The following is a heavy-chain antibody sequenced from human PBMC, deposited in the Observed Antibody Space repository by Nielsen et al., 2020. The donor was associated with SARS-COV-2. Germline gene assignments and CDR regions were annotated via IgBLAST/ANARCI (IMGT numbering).Heavy chain of an antibody. D-gene: IGHD1-14*01. CDR1: GGSITNYF. CDR2: GYITGRT. Sequence: SETLSLTCTVSGGSITNYFWSWVRQPPGKGLEWIGYGYITGRTKYNPSLKSRVTILLDTSKNQFSLKLTSVTPADTAVYYCARGIRPRHVFDIWGQGTMVTVSS. V-gene: IGHV4-59*13. CDR3: ARGIRPRHVFDI. J-gene: IGHJ3*02.